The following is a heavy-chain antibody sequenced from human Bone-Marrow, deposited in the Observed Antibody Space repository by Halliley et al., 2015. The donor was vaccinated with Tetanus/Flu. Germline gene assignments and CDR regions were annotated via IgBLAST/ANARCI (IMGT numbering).Heavy chain of an antibody. D-gene: IGHD3-22*01. V-gene: IGHV3-30-3*01. Sequence: SLRLSCAASGFTFSDYAIHWVRQTPGKGFEWVAVISYDGNYKYYADSVKGRFTISRDNSKNTLYLHMNSLRVDDTAVYYCARDPWVIGYKGFFDSWGQGILVTVSS. J-gene: IGHJ4*02. CDR2: ISYDGNYK. CDR1: GFTFSDYA. CDR3: ARDPWVIGYKGFFDS.